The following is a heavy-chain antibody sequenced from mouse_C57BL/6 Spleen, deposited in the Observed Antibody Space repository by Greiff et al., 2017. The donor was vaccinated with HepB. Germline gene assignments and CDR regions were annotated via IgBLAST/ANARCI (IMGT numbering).Heavy chain of an antibody. CDR3: ARGPSLLRSAWFAY. J-gene: IGHJ3*01. CDR2: ISDGGSYT. CDR1: GFTFSSYA. Sequence: EVHLVESGGGLVKPGGSLKLSCAASGFTFSSYAMSWVRQTPEKRLEWVATISDGGSYTYYPDNVKGRFTISRDNAKNNLYLQMSHLKSEDTAMYYCARGPSLLRSAWFAYWGQGTLVTVSA. V-gene: IGHV5-4*01. D-gene: IGHD1-1*01.